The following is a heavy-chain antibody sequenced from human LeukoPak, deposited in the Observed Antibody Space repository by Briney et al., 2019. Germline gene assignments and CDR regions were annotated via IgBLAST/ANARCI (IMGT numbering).Heavy chain of an antibody. V-gene: IGHV3-21*01. D-gene: IGHD5-24*01. CDR1: GFTFTTYS. J-gene: IGHJ4*02. Sequence: PGGSLRLSCEASGFTFTTYSLTWVRQAPGKGLEWVSIISSGSSAIFSADALKGRCTISRDNSKKTVYLQMNSLRTEDTAVYYCAKDRWLQGYFDYWGQGTLVTVSS. CDR2: ISSGSSAI. CDR3: AKDRWLQGYFDY.